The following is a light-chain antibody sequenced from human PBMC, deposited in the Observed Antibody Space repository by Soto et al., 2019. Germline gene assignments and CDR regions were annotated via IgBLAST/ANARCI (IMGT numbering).Light chain of an antibody. J-gene: IGLJ2*01. CDR3: QSYDKNLGGKVV. Sequence: QPVLTQPPSVSGAXXXRVXXXCTGTSSNIXDVYDVYWYQQIAGTAPKLLIFGNTNRPSGVPDRFSGSKSGASASLDITGLQADDEADYYCQSYDKNLGGKVVFGGGTKVTVL. CDR1: SSNIXDVYD. CDR2: GNT. V-gene: IGLV1-40*01.